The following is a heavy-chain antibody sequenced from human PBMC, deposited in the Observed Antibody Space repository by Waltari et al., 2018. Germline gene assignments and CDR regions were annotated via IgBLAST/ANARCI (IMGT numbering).Heavy chain of an antibody. CDR2: IHYSGSS. V-gene: IGHV4-59*01. CDR1: GGSTSTYY. Sequence: QVQLQESGPGLVKPSETLSLTCTVSGGSTSTYYWSWVRQSPGKGLEWIGYIHYSGSSGYNPSRRSRGAISLDTPNNQFSLRLRSVTAADAAIYYCARADTSTSYFYYYMDVWGKGTTVTVSS. J-gene: IGHJ6*03. CDR3: ARADTSTSYFYYYMDV. D-gene: IGHD1-26*01.